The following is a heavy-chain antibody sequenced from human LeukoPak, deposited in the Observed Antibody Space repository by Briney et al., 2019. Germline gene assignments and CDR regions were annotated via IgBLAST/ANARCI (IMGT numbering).Heavy chain of an antibody. V-gene: IGHV4-31*03. CDR3: VKFLEWSGQPGYYYYGMDV. J-gene: IGHJ6*02. CDR2: IYYSGNT. Sequence: SETLSLTCTVSGVSISSGGYYWSWIRQHPGKGLEWIVYIYYSGNTYYNPSLKSRITISVDTSKNQFSLKLSSVTDADTAVYYCVKFLEWSGQPGYYYYGMDVWGQGTTVTVSS. D-gene: IGHD3-3*01. CDR1: GVSISSGGYY.